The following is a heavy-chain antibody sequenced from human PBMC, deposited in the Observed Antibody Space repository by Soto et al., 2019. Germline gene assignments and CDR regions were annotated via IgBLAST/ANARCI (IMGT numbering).Heavy chain of an antibody. D-gene: IGHD1-26*01. CDR1: GGSISSSSYY. CDR3: ATFSGSYYKGDDY. J-gene: IGHJ4*02. Sequence: QLQLQASGPGLVKPSETLSLTCTVSGGSISSSSYYWGCIRQPPGKGLEWIGSMYYSGSTYYNPSLKSRVTISVDTSKNQFSLKLNSVTAADTAVYYCATFSGSYYKGDDYWGQGTLVTVSS. V-gene: IGHV4-39*01. CDR2: MYYSGST.